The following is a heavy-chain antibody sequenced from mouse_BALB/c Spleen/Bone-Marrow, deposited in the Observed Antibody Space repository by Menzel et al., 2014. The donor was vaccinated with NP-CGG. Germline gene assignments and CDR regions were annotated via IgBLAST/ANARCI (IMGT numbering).Heavy chain of an antibody. Sequence: VQLQQSGADLVRPGASVKLSCKTSGYTFTNYWINWLKQRPGQGLEWIGSISPSNIHTNYNQKFKDKATLTVDKSSSTAYMQLSSPTAEDSAVYYCAKYDCGFTFWGQGTLVTVSA. V-gene: IGHV1-69*02. J-gene: IGHJ3*01. CDR2: ISPSNIHT. CDR1: GYTFTNYW. D-gene: IGHD2-12*01. CDR3: AKYDCGFTF.